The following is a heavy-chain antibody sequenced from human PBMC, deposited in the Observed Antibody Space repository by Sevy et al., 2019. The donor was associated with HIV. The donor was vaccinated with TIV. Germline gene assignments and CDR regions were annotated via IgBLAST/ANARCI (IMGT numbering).Heavy chain of an antibody. J-gene: IGHJ4*02. CDR3: AREWGTRRHDY. D-gene: IGHD2-8*01. CDR1: GFAFYDYS. V-gene: IGHV3-23*01. CDR2: LSFGCGKI. Sequence: GGSLRLSCAASGFAFYDYSMSWIRQAPGKGLEWVATLSFGCGKINYADSVKGRFTISRDNSKNSFYLQIDNLRVEDTALYYCAREWGTRRHDYWVQGTRVTVSS.